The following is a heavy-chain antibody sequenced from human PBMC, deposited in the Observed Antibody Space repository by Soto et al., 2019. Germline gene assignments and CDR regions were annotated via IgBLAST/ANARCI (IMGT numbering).Heavy chain of an antibody. J-gene: IGHJ4*02. Sequence: SETLSLTCTVSGGSVSSGNYYWSWIRQPPGKGLEWIGYFYYTGNTNYNPSLKSRVTISIDASKNQFSLRLSSVTAANTAVYYCARSMYYSDGSNYSPFDYWGQGTLVTVSS. D-gene: IGHD3-22*01. CDR2: FYYTGNT. CDR3: ARSMYYSDGSNYSPFDY. CDR1: GGSVSSGNYY. V-gene: IGHV4-61*01.